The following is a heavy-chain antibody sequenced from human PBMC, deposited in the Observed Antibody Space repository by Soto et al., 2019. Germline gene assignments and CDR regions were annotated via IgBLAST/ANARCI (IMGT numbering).Heavy chain of an antibody. CDR3: GTKQKYHMDG. CDR2: ISSSGGST. J-gene: IGHJ6*02. V-gene: IGHV3-23*01. CDR1: GFSFSSNV. D-gene: IGHD2-2*01. Sequence: GGSLRLSCAASGFSFSSNVMSWARQAPGKGLECVSVISSSGGSTYYVDSVKGRFIISRDNSKNTLYLQMSTLRAEDTAVYYFGTKQKYHMDGWGQGTTVTVSS.